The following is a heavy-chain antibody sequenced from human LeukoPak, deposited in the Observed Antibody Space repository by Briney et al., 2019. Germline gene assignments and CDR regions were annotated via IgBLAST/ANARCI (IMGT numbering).Heavy chain of an antibody. CDR2: ISYDGTNK. CDR1: GFTFSSYG. V-gene: IGHV3-30*03. J-gene: IGHJ3*02. D-gene: IGHD3-22*01. CDR3: ARDSESDKYSGYRAFDI. Sequence: GGSLRLSCAASGFTFSSYGMHWVRQAPGKGLEWVAVISYDGTNKYYADSVKGRFTISRDNSKNTLYLQMNSLRAEDTAVYYCARDSESDKYSGYRAFDIWGQGTMVTVSS.